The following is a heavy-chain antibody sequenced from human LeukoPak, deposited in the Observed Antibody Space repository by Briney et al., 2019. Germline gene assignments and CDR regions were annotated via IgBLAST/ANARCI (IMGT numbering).Heavy chain of an antibody. D-gene: IGHD2-8*01. V-gene: IGHV3-30*04. CDR2: ISYDGRQN. CDR1: GFTFSTYA. Sequence: GESLRLSCAASGFTFSTYAMNWVRQAPGKGLEWVAVISYDGRQNYYADSVKGRFTISRDNSKNTLYLQMNSLRDEESAAYYCARVYLERLTAGYFDHWGQGTWVTVSP. CDR3: ARVYLERLTAGYFDH. J-gene: IGHJ4*02.